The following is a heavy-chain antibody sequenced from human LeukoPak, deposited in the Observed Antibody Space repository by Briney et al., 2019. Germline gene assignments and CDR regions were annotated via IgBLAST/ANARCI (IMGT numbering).Heavy chain of an antibody. J-gene: IGHJ4*02. Sequence: SETLSLTCTVSGGSISTSSYYWGWIRQPPGKGLEWIGTIYYSGYTYYNPSLKSRVTISVDTSKNQFSLKLSSVTAADTAVYYCARDHDSSGYYFDYWGQGTLVTVSS. CDR2: IYYSGYT. V-gene: IGHV4-39*07. D-gene: IGHD3-22*01. CDR3: ARDHDSSGYYFDY. CDR1: GGSISTSSYY.